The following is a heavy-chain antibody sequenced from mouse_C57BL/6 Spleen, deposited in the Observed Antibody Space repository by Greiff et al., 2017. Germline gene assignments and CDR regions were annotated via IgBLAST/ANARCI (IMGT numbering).Heavy chain of an antibody. CDR1: GFTFSDYY. CDR3: ARRGYYGSSLYAMDY. Sequence: EVKVVESGGGLVQPGGSLKLSCAASGFTFSDYYMYWVRQTPEKRLEWVAYISNGGGSTYYPDTVKGRFTISRDNAKNTLYLQMSRLKSEDTAMYYCARRGYYGSSLYAMDYWGQGTSVTVSS. V-gene: IGHV5-12*01. CDR2: ISNGGGST. D-gene: IGHD1-1*01. J-gene: IGHJ4*01.